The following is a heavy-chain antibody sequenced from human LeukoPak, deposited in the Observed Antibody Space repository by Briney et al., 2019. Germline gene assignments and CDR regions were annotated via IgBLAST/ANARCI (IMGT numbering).Heavy chain of an antibody. CDR1: GFTFSSYG. V-gene: IGHV3-30*03. CDR2: ISKAGSNQ. CDR3: ARDHPTVTDAFDI. Sequence: PGRSLRLSCAASGFTFSSYGMHWVRQAPGKGLEWVAVISKAGSNQYYADSVKGRFTISRDNSKNTLYLQMSSLRGDDTALYYCARDHPTVTDAFDIWGQGTMVTVFS. D-gene: IGHD4-17*01. J-gene: IGHJ3*02.